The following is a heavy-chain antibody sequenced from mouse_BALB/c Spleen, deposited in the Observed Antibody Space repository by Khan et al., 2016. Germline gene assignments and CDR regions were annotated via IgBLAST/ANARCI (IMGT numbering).Heavy chain of an antibody. D-gene: IGHD2-3*01. CDR2: ISYSGST. CDR1: GYSITSDYA. J-gene: IGHJ1*01. Sequence: EVQLQESGPGLVKPSQSLSLTCTVTGYSITSDYAWNWIRQFPGNKLEWMGYISYSGSTSYNPSLKSRISITRDTSKNQFFLQLNSVTTEGTATYCCARFCDGYCWYFDVWGAGTTVTVSS. CDR3: ARFCDGYCWYFDV. V-gene: IGHV3-2*02.